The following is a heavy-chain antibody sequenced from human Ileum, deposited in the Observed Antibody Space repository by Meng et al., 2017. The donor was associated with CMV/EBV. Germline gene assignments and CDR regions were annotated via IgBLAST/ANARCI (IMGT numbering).Heavy chain of an antibody. CDR2: ISNYNGDT. J-gene: IGHJ4*02. CDR3: ARGPLAAQFDY. CDR1: GYTFNTYD. V-gene: IGHV1-18*01. D-gene: IGHD6-25*01. Sequence: QVQLVQSGAEVKESXXSVKVSCKASGYTFNTYDITWVRHAPGQGLEWMGWISNYNGDTYYARKFQDRFTMTTDISTSTAYMELRSLKSDDTAIYYCARGPLAAQFDYRGQGTLVTVSS.